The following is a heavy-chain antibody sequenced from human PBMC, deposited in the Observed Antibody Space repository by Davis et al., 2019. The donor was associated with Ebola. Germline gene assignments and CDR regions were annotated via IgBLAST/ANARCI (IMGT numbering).Heavy chain of an antibody. CDR3: ARLEYGDYAWIDY. CDR2: INSDGSSS. V-gene: IGHV3-74*03. J-gene: IGHJ4*02. D-gene: IGHD4-17*01. Sequence: HTGGSLRLSCAASGFTFSSYWMSWVRQAPGKGLMWASRINSDGSSSTREYADSVKGRFTISRDNDKNTLYLQMNGLRAEDTAVYYCARLEYGDYAWIDYWGQGTLVTVSS. CDR1: GFTFSSYW.